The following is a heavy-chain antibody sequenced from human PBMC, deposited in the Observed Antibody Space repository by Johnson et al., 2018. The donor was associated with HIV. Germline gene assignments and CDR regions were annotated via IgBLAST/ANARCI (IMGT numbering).Heavy chain of an antibody. D-gene: IGHD3-22*01. J-gene: IGHJ3*02. V-gene: IGHV3-30*04. CDR2: ISYDGSNK. Sequence: QVQLVESGGGVVQPGRSLRLSCAASGFTFSSYAMHWVRQAPGKGLEWVAVISYDGSNKKYADSVKGRFTISRDNPKNTLYLQMNSLRAEDTAVYYCAKGRDSSGFGAFDIWGQGTMVTVSS. CDR1: GFTFSSYA. CDR3: AKGRDSSGFGAFDI.